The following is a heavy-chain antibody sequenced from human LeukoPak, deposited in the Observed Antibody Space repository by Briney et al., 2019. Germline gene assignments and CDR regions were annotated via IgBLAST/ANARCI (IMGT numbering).Heavy chain of an antibody. D-gene: IGHD4/OR15-4a*01. J-gene: IGHJ5*02. CDR1: GGSISSYY. Sequence: SETLSLTCTVSGGSISSYYWSWIRQPPGKGLEWIGYTYYSGSTNYNPSLKSRVTISVDTSKNQFSLKLSSVTAADTAVYYCAREVQNWFDPWGQGTLVTVSS. V-gene: IGHV4-59*01. CDR2: TYYSGST. CDR3: AREVQNWFDP.